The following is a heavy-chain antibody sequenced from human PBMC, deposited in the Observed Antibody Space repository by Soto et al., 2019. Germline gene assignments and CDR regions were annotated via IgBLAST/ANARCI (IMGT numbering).Heavy chain of an antibody. CDR3: AKERSRGSYPQYYFDY. V-gene: IGHV3-23*01. Sequence: GSLKPSCAASGFTVSSYSMGLVRQATGKGLEWVSAISGSGGSTYYADSVKGRFTISRDNSKNTLYLQMNSLRAEDTAVYYCAKERSRGSYPQYYFDYWGQGTLVTVSS. J-gene: IGHJ4*02. CDR1: GFTVSSYS. D-gene: IGHD1-26*01. CDR2: ISGSGGST.